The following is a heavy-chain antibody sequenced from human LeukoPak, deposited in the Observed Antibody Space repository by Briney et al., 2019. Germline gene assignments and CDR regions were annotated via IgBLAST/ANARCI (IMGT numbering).Heavy chain of an antibody. D-gene: IGHD6-19*01. V-gene: IGHV1-18*01. CDR2: ISAYNGNT. CDR3: ARSIAVAGTQPYNWFDP. CDR1: GYTFTSYG. J-gene: IGHJ5*02. Sequence: ASVKVSCKASGYTFTSYGISWVRQAPGQGLEWMGWISAYNGNTNYAQKLQGRVTMTTDTSTSTAYMELRSLRSDDTAVYYCARSIAVAGTQPYNWFDPWGQGTLVTVSS.